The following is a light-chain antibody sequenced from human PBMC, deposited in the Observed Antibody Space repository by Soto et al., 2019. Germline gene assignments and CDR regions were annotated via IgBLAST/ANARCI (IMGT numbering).Light chain of an antibody. V-gene: IGLV4-60*02. CDR2: LEGSGSY. J-gene: IGLJ3*02. CDR3: EAWDSNTNWV. CDR1: SGHSSYI. Sequence: QSVLTQSSSASASLGSSVKLTCTLSSGHSSYIIAWHQQQPGKAPRYLMKLEGSGSYNKGSGVPDHFSGSSSGADRYLTISNLQFEDEADYYCEAWDSNTNWVFGGGTKLTVL.